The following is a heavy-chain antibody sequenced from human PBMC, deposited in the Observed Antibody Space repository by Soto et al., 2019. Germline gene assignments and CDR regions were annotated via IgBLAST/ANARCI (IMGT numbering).Heavy chain of an antibody. V-gene: IGHV5-51*01. J-gene: IGHJ6*01. D-gene: IGHD5-18*01. CDR1: GYSFTSYW. Sequence: PGESLKISCKGSGYSFTSYWIGWVRQMPGKGLEWMGIIYPGDSDTRYSPSFQGQVTISADKSISTAYLQWSSLKASDTAMYYCARLIQPTSYVYGMDVWGQGTTVTVSS. CDR2: IYPGDSDT. CDR3: ARLIQPTSYVYGMDV.